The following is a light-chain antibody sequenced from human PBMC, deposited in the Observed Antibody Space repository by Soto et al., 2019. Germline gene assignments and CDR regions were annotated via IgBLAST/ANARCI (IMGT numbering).Light chain of an antibody. CDR3: LQESNYPLT. CDR2: SAS. J-gene: IGKJ4*01. CDR1: QGVRDD. Sequence: IQMTQSPSSLSASVGDRVTITCRASQGVRDDVGWYQQKPGKAPKLLIYSASTLQSGVPSRYSGSGSGTDFTPTISGLKPEDFATYYCLQESNYPLTFGGGTKVEIK. V-gene: IGKV1-6*01.